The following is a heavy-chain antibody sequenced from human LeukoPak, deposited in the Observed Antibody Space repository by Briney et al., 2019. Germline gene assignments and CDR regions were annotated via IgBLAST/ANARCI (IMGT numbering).Heavy chain of an antibody. CDR2: ISSLSGTI. CDR1: GFIFSSYS. D-gene: IGHD6-19*01. CDR3: ARVRPGQWLLRDAFDI. V-gene: IGHV3-48*01. J-gene: IGHJ3*02. Sequence: GGSLRLSCAASGFIFSSYSMNWVRQAPGEGLEWVSYISSLSGTIYYADSVKGRFTISRDNAKNSLYLQMDSLRVEDTAVYYCARVRPGQWLLRDAFDIWGQGTMVTVSS.